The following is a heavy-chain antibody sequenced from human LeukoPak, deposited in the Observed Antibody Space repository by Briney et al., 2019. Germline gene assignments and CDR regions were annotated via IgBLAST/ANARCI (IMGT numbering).Heavy chain of an antibody. D-gene: IGHD6-13*01. J-gene: IGHJ5*02. CDR3: ARGHLQAPVYSSSWYRAYTWFDP. CDR1: GYTFTSYD. CDR2: MNPNSSHT. Sequence: ASVKVSCKASGYTFTSYDINWVRQATGQGLEWMGWMNPNSSHTGYAQKFQGRVTITRNTAISTAYMELSSLRSEDTAVYYCARGHLQAPVYSSSWYRAYTWFDPWGQGTLVTVSS. V-gene: IGHV1-8*03.